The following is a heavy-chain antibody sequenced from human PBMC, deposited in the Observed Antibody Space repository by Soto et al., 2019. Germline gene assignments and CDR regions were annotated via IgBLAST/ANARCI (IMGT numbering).Heavy chain of an antibody. CDR2: IYYSEST. CDR1: GGSISSYF. Sequence: SETLSLTCTVSGGSISSYFWSWIRQPPGKGLEWIGYIYYSESTNYNPSLKSRVTISVDTSKNQFSLKLSSVTAADTAVYYFAREVMITFGGVIVTSLGMDVWGQGTTVTVSS. V-gene: IGHV4-59*01. J-gene: IGHJ6*02. CDR3: AREVMITFGGVIVTSLGMDV. D-gene: IGHD3-16*02.